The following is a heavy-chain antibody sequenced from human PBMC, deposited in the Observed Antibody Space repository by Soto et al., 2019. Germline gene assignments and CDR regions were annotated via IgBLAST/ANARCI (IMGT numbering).Heavy chain of an antibody. J-gene: IGHJ4*02. CDR2: IDPSDSYT. V-gene: IGHV5-10-1*03. D-gene: IGHD5-18*01. Sequence: EVQLVQSGAEVKKPGESLRISCKGSGYSFTSYWISWVRQMPGKGLEWMGRIDPSDSYTNYSPSFQGHVTLSADKSISAAYLQWSSLKASETAMYYCARLYVDTAMGESREVGYWGQGTLVTVSS. CDR1: GYSFTSYW. CDR3: ARLYVDTAMGESREVGY.